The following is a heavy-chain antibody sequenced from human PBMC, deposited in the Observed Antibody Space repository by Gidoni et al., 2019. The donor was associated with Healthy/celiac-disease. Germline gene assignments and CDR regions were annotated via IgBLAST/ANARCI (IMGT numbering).Heavy chain of an antibody. Sequence: QVHLQESGPGLGKPSETLSLTCAVSGYSISDGYYCGWIRQPPGKGLEWIGSIYHSGSTYYSPSLKSRVTISVDTSKNQFSLKLSSVTAADTAVYYCARESVLYCSSTSCNTEDWFDPWGQGTLVTVSS. D-gene: IGHD2-2*01. CDR3: ARESVLYCSSTSCNTEDWFDP. J-gene: IGHJ5*02. CDR2: IYHSGST. CDR1: GYSISDGYY. V-gene: IGHV4-38-2*02.